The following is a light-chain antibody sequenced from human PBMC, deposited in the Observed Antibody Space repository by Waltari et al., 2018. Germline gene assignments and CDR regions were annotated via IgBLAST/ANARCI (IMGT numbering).Light chain of an antibody. CDR1: SGHSDYA. V-gene: IGLV4-69*01. CDR2: LNSDGSH. Sequence: QLVLTQSPSASASLGASVKLTCTLSSGHSDYAIAWHQQQPGKGPRYLMKLNSDGSHNKGDGIPERFSGSSSGAERYRTSSSLQSEDEADYYCHAWRSGILVFAGGTKLTVL. CDR3: HAWRSGILV. J-gene: IGLJ2*01.